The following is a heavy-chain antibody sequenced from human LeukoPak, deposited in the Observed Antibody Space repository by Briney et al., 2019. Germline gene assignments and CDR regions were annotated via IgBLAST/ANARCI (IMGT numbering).Heavy chain of an antibody. CDR3: ARDGRRAARPDYFDY. Sequence: SETLSLTCTVSDGSISSYYWSWIRQPAGKGLEWIGRIYTSGSTNYNPSLKSRVTISVDKSKNQFSLKLSSVTAADTAVYYCARDGRRAARPDYFDYWGQGTLVTVSS. J-gene: IGHJ4*02. CDR2: IYTSGST. CDR1: DGSISSYY. V-gene: IGHV4-4*07. D-gene: IGHD6-6*01.